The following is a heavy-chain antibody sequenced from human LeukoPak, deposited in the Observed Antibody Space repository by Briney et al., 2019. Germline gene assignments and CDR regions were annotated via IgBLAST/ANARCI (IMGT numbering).Heavy chain of an antibody. V-gene: IGHV3-30*03. CDR3: ARDGSLRKGFDP. D-gene: IGHD4-17*01. CDR2: ISADGNNK. CDR1: GFTFSTYG. Sequence: GGSLRLSCAASGFTFSTYGMHWVRQAPGKGLEWVAVISADGNNKYHADSVKGRFTISRDNAKNSLYLQMNSLRAEDTAVYYCARDGSLRKGFDPWGQGTLVTVSS. J-gene: IGHJ5*02.